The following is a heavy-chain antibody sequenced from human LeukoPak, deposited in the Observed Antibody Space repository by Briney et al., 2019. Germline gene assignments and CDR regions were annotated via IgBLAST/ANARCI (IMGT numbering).Heavy chain of an antibody. CDR1: GASFSDSY. Sequence: SETLSLTCAVYGASFSDSYWSWIRQSPEKGLEWIGEINNSGSTGYNPSLNSRVIMSVDRSKNQFSLRLTSVTAADTAVYYCARGRYGPRLGNWGQGTLVTVSS. V-gene: IGHV4-34*01. CDR2: INNSGST. D-gene: IGHD3-16*01. CDR3: ARGRYGPRLGN. J-gene: IGHJ4*02.